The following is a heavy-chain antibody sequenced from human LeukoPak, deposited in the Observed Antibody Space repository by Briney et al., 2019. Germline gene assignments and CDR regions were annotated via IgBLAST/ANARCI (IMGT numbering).Heavy chain of an antibody. Sequence: GGSLRLSCAASGFTFSSYAMSWVRQAPGKGLEWVSVIYSGGSTYYADSVKGRFTISRDNSKNTLYLQMNSLRAEDTAVYYCAGGGSGSYLGYFDYWGQGTLVTVSS. D-gene: IGHD3-10*01. V-gene: IGHV3-53*01. CDR1: GFTFSSYA. CDR2: IYSGGST. J-gene: IGHJ4*02. CDR3: AGGGSGSYLGYFDY.